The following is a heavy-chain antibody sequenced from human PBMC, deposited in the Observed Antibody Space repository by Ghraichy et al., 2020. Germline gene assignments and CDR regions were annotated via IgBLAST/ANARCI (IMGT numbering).Heavy chain of an antibody. V-gene: IGHV1-18*01. CDR1: GYTFTSSHG. CDR3: AEEVYSATYRADY. CDR2: ISVNNVAP. D-gene: IGHD5-12*01. J-gene: IGHJ4*02. Sequence: VKVSCKSSGYTFTSSHGINWVRQAPGEGLEWMGWISVNNVAPNYAQKFRGRITMTTDTSTSTAYMELRSLRSDDSALYYCAEEVYSATYRADYWGQGTRVTVSS.